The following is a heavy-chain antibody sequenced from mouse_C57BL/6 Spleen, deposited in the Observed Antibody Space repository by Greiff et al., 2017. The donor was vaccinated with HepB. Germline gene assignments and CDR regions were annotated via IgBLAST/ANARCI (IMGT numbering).Heavy chain of an antibody. CDR3: ARWGDYLFAY. J-gene: IGHJ3*01. CDR1: GYTFTSYT. CDR2: INPSSGYT. V-gene: IGHV1-4*01. Sequence: QVQLKQSGAELARPGASVKMSCKASGYTFTSYTMHWVKQRPGQGLEWIGYINPSSGYTKYNQKFKDKATLTADKSSSTAYMQLSSLTSEDSAVYYCARWGDYLFAYWGQGTLVTVSA. D-gene: IGHD1-1*01.